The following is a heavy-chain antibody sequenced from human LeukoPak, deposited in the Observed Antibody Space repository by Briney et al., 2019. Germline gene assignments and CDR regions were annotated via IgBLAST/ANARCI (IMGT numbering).Heavy chain of an antibody. CDR1: GFTFSSYW. CDR2: IKQDGSEK. Sequence: GGSLRLSCAASGFTFSSYWMSWVRQAPGKGLEWVANIKQDGSEKYYADSVKGRFTISRDNSKNTLYLQMNSLRAEDTAVYYCAKGYGSGSLDYWGQGTLVTVSS. CDR3: AKGYGSGSLDY. J-gene: IGHJ4*02. D-gene: IGHD3-10*01. V-gene: IGHV3-7*01.